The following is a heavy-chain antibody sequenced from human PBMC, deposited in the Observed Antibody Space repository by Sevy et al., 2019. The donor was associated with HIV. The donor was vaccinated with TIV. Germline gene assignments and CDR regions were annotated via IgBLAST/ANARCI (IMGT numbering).Heavy chain of an antibody. D-gene: IGHD3-3*01. V-gene: IGHV1-2*02. J-gene: IGHJ6*02. Sequence: ASVKVSCKASGYTFTGYYMHWVRQAPGQGLEWMGWINPNSGDTNYAQKFQGRVTMTRDTSISTAYMELSRLRSDDTAVYYCARMSRPSYDFWSGYYYYYYYGMDVWGQGTTVTVSS. CDR2: INPNSGDT. CDR3: ARMSRPSYDFWSGYYYYYYYGMDV. CDR1: GYTFTGYY.